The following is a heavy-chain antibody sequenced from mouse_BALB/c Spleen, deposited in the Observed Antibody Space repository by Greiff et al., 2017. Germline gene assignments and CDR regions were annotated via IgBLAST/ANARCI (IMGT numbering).Heavy chain of an antibody. CDR1: GFSLTSYG. Sequence: VNVVESGPGLVAPSQSLSITCTVSGFSLTSYGVHWVRQPPGKGLEWLGVIWAGGSTNYNSALMSRLSISKDNSKSQVFLKMNSLQTDDTAMYYCARADYYGYEGYAMDYWGQGTSVTVSS. CDR2: IWAGGST. J-gene: IGHJ4*01. V-gene: IGHV2-9*02. D-gene: IGHD1-2*01. CDR3: ARADYYGYEGYAMDY.